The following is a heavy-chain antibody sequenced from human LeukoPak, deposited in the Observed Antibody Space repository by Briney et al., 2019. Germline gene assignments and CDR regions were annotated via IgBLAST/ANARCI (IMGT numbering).Heavy chain of an antibody. D-gene: IGHD4/OR15-4a*01. J-gene: IGHJ4*02. CDR1: GFTISSSY. CDR2: IYGADTI. CDR3: ARGARGAYFDY. Sequence: LTGGSLRLSCAASGFTISSSYMSWVRQVPGKGLEWVSCIYGADTIYYADFVKDRITISRDSNRNILYIQMNSLRAEDTAVYYCARGARGAYFDYWGQGTLVTVSS. V-gene: IGHV3-66*01.